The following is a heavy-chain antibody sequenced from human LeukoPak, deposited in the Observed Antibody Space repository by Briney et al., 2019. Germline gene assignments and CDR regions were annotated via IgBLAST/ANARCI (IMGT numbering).Heavy chain of an antibody. J-gene: IGHJ3*02. Sequence: GGSMRLSCAASGFIFTDYWMHWVRQAPGKELVWVARIRGDGRATTYADSVKGRFTISRDNSKNTLYLQMNSLRAEDTAVYYCAKEQYSGNNYDAFDIWGQGTMVTVSS. CDR1: GFIFTDYW. CDR3: AKEQYSGNNYDAFDI. D-gene: IGHD1-26*01. CDR2: IRGDGRAT. V-gene: IGHV3-74*03.